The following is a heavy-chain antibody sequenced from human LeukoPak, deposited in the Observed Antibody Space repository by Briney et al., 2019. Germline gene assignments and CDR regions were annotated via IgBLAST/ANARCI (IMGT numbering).Heavy chain of an antibody. CDR1: RFTFSSYW. J-gene: IGHJ4*02. D-gene: IGHD3-22*01. Sequence: GGSLRLSCAASRFTFSSYWMTWVRQAPGKGLEWVANIKQDGGEKHYVDSVQGRFTISRDNAKNSLYLQMNSPRAEGTAVYYCARDVGYDSSGSYPYYFDYWGLGTLVTVSS. CDR3: ARDVGYDSSGSYPYYFDY. V-gene: IGHV3-7*05. CDR2: IKQDGGEK.